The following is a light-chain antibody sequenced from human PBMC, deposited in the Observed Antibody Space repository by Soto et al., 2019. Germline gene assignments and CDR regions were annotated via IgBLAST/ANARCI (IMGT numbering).Light chain of an antibody. CDR1: QSVSSNS. J-gene: IGKJ5*01. CDR3: QQYGSSPIT. V-gene: IGKV3-20*01. CDR2: GAS. Sequence: EIVLTQSPGTLSLSPWEGDTLSCRASQSVSSNSLAWYQQKPGQAPRLLIEGASTRATGIPDRFSGRGSATDFTLTISRLEPEDFAMYYCQQYGSSPITFGQGTRLEIK.